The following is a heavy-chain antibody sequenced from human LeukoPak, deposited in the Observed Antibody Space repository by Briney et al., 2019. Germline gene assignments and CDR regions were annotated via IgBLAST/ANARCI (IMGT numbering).Heavy chain of an antibody. Sequence: PGGSLRLSLVASGFSFSNYGLYWGRQAPGKGLGGVSRINSDGSYTDYADSAKGRFTISRDNAKDTLYLQMNSLRAGDTAVYYCARADNWQSGGAWGQGTLVTVSS. CDR3: ARADNWQSGGA. CDR1: GFSFSNYG. J-gene: IGHJ5*02. D-gene: IGHD1-1*01. V-gene: IGHV3-74*01. CDR2: INSDGSYT.